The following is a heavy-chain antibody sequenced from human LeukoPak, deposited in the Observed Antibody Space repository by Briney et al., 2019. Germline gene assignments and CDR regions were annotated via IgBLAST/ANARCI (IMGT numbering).Heavy chain of an antibody. D-gene: IGHD6-13*01. Sequence: GASVKVSCKASGYTFTSYGISWVRQAPGQGLEWMGWINPNSGGTNYAQKFQGWVTMTRDTSISTAYMELSRLRSDDTAVYYCARDKVEYSSSWYSPSIYNWFDPWGQGTLVTVSS. CDR1: GYTFTSYG. J-gene: IGHJ5*02. V-gene: IGHV1-2*04. CDR2: INPNSGGT. CDR3: ARDKVEYSSSWYSPSIYNWFDP.